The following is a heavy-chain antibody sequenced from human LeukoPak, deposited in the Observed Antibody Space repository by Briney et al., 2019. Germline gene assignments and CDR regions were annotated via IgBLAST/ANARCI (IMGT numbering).Heavy chain of an antibody. CDR3: GGSGSYYTPSYY. CDR2: ISDGGVT. D-gene: IGHD3-10*01. V-gene: IGHV3-53*01. CDR1: DFTVSGNY. J-gene: IGHJ4*02. Sequence: GGSLRLSCATSDFTVSGNYMSWVRQAPGRGLEWVSVISDGGVTYYADSVKGRFTISRDDSNDTLYLQMNSLRPEDTAVYYCGGSGSYYTPSYYWGQGTLVTVSS.